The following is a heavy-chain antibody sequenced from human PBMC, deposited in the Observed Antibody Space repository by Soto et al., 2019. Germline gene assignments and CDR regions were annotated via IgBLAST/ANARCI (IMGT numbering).Heavy chain of an antibody. J-gene: IGHJ2*01. CDR3: ARDYGCSSTSCYGDWYFDL. D-gene: IGHD2-2*01. V-gene: IGHV1-18*01. CDR2: ISAYNGNT. CDR1: GYTFTSYG. Sequence: QVQLVQSGAEVKKPGASVKVSCKASGYTFTSYGISWVRQAPGQGLEWMGWISAYNGNTNYAQKLQGRVTMTTDTSTRTAYMELRSLRSDDTAVYYCARDYGCSSTSCYGDWYFDLWGRGTLVTVSS.